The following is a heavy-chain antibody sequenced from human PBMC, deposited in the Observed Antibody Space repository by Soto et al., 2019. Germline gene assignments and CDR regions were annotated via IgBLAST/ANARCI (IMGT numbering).Heavy chain of an antibody. CDR1: GGSISSYY. Sequence: PSETLSLTCTVSGGSISSYYWSWIRQPPGKGPEWIASIYHGGTTFYNPSLKSRITISVDTSNNQFSLELTSVTAADTAVYYCARVHVMVVAGSTFDYWGHGTLVTVSS. J-gene: IGHJ4*01. CDR3: ARVHVMVVAGSTFDY. V-gene: IGHV4-59*08. CDR2: IYHGGTT. D-gene: IGHD6-19*01.